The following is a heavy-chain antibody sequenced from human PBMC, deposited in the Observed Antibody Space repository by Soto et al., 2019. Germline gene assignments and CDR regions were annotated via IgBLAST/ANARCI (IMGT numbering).Heavy chain of an antibody. J-gene: IGHJ4*02. D-gene: IGHD3-22*01. V-gene: IGHV1-8*01. Sequence: ASVKVSCKASGYTFTSYDINWVRQATGQGLEWMGWMNPNSGNTGYAQKFQGRVTMTRNTSISTAYMELSSLRSEDTAVYYCARVREYYYDSSGSLDYWGQGTLVTRLL. CDR3: ARVREYYYDSSGSLDY. CDR1: GYTFTSYD. CDR2: MNPNSGNT.